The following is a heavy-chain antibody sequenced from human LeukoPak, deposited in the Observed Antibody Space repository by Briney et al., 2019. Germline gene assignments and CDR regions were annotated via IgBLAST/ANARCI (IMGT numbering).Heavy chain of an antibody. J-gene: IGHJ6*02. D-gene: IGHD3-10*01. CDR3: ARTDHTMVRGDSYGMDV. CDR1: RFTFSSYA. Sequence: GGSLRLSCAASRFTFSSYAMHWVRQAPGKGLEWVAVISYDGSNKYYADSVKGRFTISRDNSKNTLYLQMNSLRAEDTAVYYCARTDHTMVRGDSYGMDVWGQGTTVTVSS. V-gene: IGHV3-30-3*01. CDR2: ISYDGSNK.